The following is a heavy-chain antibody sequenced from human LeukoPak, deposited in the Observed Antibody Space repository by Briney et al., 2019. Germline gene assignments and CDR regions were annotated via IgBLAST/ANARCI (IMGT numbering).Heavy chain of an antibody. CDR3: AKSYDGY. CDR2: ISWNSGSI. V-gene: IGHV3-9*01. Sequence: GGSLRLSCAASGFTFDDYAMHWVRQAPGKGLEWVSGISWNSGSIGYADSVKGRFTISRDNAKNSLYLQMNSLRAEDTALYYCAKSYDGYWGQGTLVTVSS. CDR1: GFTFDDYA. J-gene: IGHJ4*02. D-gene: IGHD3-22*01.